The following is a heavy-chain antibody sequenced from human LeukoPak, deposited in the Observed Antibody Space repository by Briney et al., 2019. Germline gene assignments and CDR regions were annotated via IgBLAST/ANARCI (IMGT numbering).Heavy chain of an antibody. V-gene: IGHV4-39*07. D-gene: IGHD5-18*01. Sequence: SETLSLTCTVSGGSISSSSYYWGWIRQPPGKGLEWIGSIYYSGSTYYNPSLKSRVTISVDTSKNQFSLKLSSVTAADTAVYYCARDSSFGIRGYSYGNWFDPWGQGTLVTVSS. CDR2: IYYSGST. CDR1: GGSISSSSYY. J-gene: IGHJ5*02. CDR3: ARDSSFGIRGYSYGNWFDP.